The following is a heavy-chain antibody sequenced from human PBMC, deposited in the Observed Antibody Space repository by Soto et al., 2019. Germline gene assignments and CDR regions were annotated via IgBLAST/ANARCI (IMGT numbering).Heavy chain of an antibody. V-gene: IGHV3-23*01. J-gene: IGHJ5*02. CDR2: ISGSGGST. CDR3: AKDPGSGWYRWFGP. CDR1: GLTFSSNA. Sequence: GGSLRLSCAASGLTFSSNAMSWVRQAPGKGLEWVSAISGSGGSTYYADSVKGRFTISRDNSKNTLYLQMNSLRAEDTAVYYCAKDPGSGWYRWFGPWGQGTLFTVSS. D-gene: IGHD6-19*01.